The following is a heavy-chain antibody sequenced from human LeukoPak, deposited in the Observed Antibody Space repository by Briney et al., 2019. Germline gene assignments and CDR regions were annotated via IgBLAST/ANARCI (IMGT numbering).Heavy chain of an antibody. CDR1: GFTFSSYE. D-gene: IGHD3-10*01. V-gene: IGHV3-48*03. CDR3: ARDSGRHGFDY. J-gene: IGHJ4*02. CDR2: ISSSGSTI. Sequence: GGSLRLSCAASGFTFSSYEMNWVRQAPGKGLEWVSYISSSGSTIYYADSVKGRFAISRDNAKNSLYLQMNSLRAEDTAVYYCARDSGRHGFDYWGQGTLVTVSS.